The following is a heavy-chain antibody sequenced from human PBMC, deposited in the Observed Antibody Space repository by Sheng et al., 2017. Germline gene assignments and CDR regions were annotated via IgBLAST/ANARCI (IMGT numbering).Heavy chain of an antibody. CDR2: IIPILGIA. Sequence: QVQLVQSGAEVKKPGSSVKVSCKASGGTFSSYAISWVRQAPGQGLEWMGGIIPILGIANYAQKFQGRVTITADKSTSTAYMELSSLRSEDTAVYYCARSPGDYRWHNPEHYYYYMDVWGKGTTVTVSS. J-gene: IGHJ6*03. CDR1: GGTFSSYA. V-gene: IGHV1-69*04. D-gene: IGHD7-27*01. CDR3: ARSPGDYRWHNPEHYYYYMDV.